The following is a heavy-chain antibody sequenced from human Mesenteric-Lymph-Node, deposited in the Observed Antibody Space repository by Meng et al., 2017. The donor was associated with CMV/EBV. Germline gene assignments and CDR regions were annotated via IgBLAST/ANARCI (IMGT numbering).Heavy chain of an antibody. CDR1: GGSISSYY. J-gene: IGHJ5*02. Sequence: SETLSLTCTVSGGSISSYYWSWIRQPPGKGLEWIGYIYYSGSTNYNPSLKSRVTISLDTSKNQFSLKLSSVTAADTAVYYCARGYTFGYSWFDPWGQGTLVTVSS. CDR2: IYYSGST. D-gene: IGHD5-18*01. V-gene: IGHV4-59*01. CDR3: ARGYTFGYSWFDP.